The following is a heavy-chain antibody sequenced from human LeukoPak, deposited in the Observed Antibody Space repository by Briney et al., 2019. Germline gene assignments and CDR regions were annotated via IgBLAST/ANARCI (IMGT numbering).Heavy chain of an antibody. CDR2: ISYDGSNK. J-gene: IGHJ6*04. CDR1: GFTFSSYA. D-gene: IGHD1-14*01. CDR3: AREYNGMDV. V-gene: IGHV3-30*04. Sequence: PGGSLRLSCAASGFTFSSYAMHWVRQAPGKGLEWVAVISYDGSNKYYADSVKGQFTISRDNSKNTLYLQMNSLRAEDTAVYYCAREYNGMDVWGKGTTVTVSS.